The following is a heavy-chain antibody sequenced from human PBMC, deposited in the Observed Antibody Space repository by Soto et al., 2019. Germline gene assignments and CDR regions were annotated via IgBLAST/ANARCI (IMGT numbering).Heavy chain of an antibody. Sequence: SETLSLTCTVSGGSISSSSYYWGWIRQPPGKGLEWIGSIYYSGSTYYNPSLKSRVTISVDTSKNQFSLKLSSVTAADTAVYYCARLGYCSGGSCSHYFDYWGQGTLVTVSS. D-gene: IGHD2-15*01. CDR2: IYYSGST. CDR3: ARLGYCSGGSCSHYFDY. J-gene: IGHJ4*02. CDR1: GGSISSSSYY. V-gene: IGHV4-39*01.